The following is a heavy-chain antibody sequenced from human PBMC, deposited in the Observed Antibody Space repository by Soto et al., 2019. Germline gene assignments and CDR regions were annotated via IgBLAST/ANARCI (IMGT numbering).Heavy chain of an antibody. V-gene: IGHV1-46*01. J-gene: IGHJ6*02. D-gene: IGHD2-2*01. CDR2: INPSGGST. Sequence: GASVQVSCKASGYTFTSYYMHWVRQAPGQGLEWMGIINPSGGSTSYAQKFQGRVTTTRDTSTSTVYMELSSLRSEDTAVYYCARDWAVVPAXPGGFRLGYYYYYGMDVWGQGTTVTVSS. CDR3: ARDWAVVPAXPGGFRLGYYYYYGMDV. CDR1: GYTFTSYY.